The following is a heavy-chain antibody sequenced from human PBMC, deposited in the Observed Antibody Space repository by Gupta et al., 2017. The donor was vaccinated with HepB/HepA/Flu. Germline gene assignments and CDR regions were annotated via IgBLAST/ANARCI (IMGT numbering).Heavy chain of an antibody. CDR2: ISSSGALI. CDR3: ARDLVWGPPYQYGLDV. J-gene: IGHJ6*02. V-gene: IGHV3-48*03. Sequence: EVQLLESGGALVQPGGSLRLTCAASGFSFSNSEMNWVRQPPGKGLECVSYISSSGALIYYADSVRGRFTVSRDNAESSRYLHVDRVRSDDTAVYFCARDLVWGPPYQYGLDVWGQLTTVTVSS. CDR1: GFSFSNSE. D-gene: IGHD3-16*01.